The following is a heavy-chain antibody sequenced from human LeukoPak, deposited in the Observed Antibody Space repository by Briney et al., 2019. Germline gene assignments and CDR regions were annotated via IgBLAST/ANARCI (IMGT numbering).Heavy chain of an antibody. D-gene: IGHD6-19*01. CDR3: ARGGWSLDY. J-gene: IGHJ4*02. CDR2: INYSGST. V-gene: IGHV4-59*08. Sequence: SETLSLTCTVSGGSISGHYWSWIRQPPGKGLESIGYINYSGSTSYDPSLRGRVTMSVDMSKNQFSLKLSSVTAADTAVYYCARGGWSLDYWRQGTLVTVSS. CDR1: GGSISGHY.